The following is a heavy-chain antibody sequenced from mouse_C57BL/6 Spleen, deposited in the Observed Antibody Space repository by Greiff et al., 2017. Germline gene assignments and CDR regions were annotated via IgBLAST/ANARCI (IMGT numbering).Heavy chain of an antibody. CDR3: ASKGSSYWYFDV. CDR1: GFTFSDYG. V-gene: IGHV5-17*01. Sequence: EVQGVESGGGLVKPGGSLKLSCAASGFTFSDYGMHWVRQAPEKGLEWVAYISSGSSTIYYADTVKGRFTISRDNAKNTLFLQMTSLRSEDTAMYYCASKGSSYWYFDVWGTGTTVTVSS. J-gene: IGHJ1*03. CDR2: ISSGSSTI. D-gene: IGHD1-1*01.